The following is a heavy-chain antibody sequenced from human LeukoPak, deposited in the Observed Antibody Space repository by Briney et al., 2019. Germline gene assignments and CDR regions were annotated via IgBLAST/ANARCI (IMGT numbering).Heavy chain of an antibody. Sequence: SETLSLTCAVSAGSISSSNWWSWVRQSPVKGLEWIGEIYLYGTTNYNPSLKSRVTMSVDRSKNQFSLKLSSVTAADTAVYYCARGRLQGYYGSGSYYGWPKVLFDYWGQGSLVTVSS. CDR3: ARGRLQGYYGSGSYYGWPKVLFDY. D-gene: IGHD3-10*01. CDR1: AGSISSSNW. V-gene: IGHV4-4*02. CDR2: IYLYGTT. J-gene: IGHJ4*02.